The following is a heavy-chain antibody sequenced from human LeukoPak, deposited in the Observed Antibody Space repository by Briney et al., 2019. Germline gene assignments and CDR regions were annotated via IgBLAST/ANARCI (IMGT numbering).Heavy chain of an antibody. J-gene: IGHJ4*02. Sequence: PGGSLRLSCAASGFTFSRYWMHWVRQTPEKGLVWVSRINTDGTTTDYAGSVKGRFTISRDNAKSTLYLQMNSLRAEDTAEYYRARANDNDGSSGYSHDYWGQGTLVTVSS. CDR1: GFTFSRYW. D-gene: IGHD3-22*01. V-gene: IGHV3-74*01. CDR2: INTDGTTT. CDR3: ARANDNDGSSGYSHDY.